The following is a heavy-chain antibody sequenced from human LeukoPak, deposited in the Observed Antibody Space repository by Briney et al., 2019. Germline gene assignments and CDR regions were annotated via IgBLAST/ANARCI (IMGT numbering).Heavy chain of an antibody. D-gene: IGHD2-15*01. CDR2: IIPIFGIA. CDR3: ASKGYCSGGSCYTDYYYYYGMDV. J-gene: IGHJ6*02. V-gene: IGHV1-69*04. Sequence: SVKVSCKASGGTFSSYAISWVRQAPGQGLEWMGRIIPIFGIANYAQKFQGRVTITADKSTSTAYMELSSLRSEDTAVYYCASKGYCSGGSCYTDYYYYYGMDVWGQGTTVTVSS. CDR1: GGTFSSYA.